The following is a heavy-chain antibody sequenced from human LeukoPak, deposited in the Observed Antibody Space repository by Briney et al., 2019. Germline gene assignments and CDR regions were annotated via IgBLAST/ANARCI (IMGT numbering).Heavy chain of an antibody. V-gene: IGHV4-59*01. CDR1: GGSISSYY. D-gene: IGHD5-24*01. CDR3: ARGYGGATINY. Sequence: PSETLSLTCTVSGGSISSYYWSWIRQPPGKGLEWIGYIYYSGSTNYNPSLKSRVTISVDTSKNQFSLKLSSVTAADTAVYYCARGYGGATINYWGQGTLVTVSS. CDR2: IYYSGST. J-gene: IGHJ4*02.